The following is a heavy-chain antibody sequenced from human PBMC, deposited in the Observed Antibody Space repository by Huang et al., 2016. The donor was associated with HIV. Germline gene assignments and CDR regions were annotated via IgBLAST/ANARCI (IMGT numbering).Heavy chain of an antibody. CDR3: ARDATKNPRGWFDP. J-gene: IGHJ5*02. CDR2: ITHLGSP. Sequence: QVHLQQWGAGLLKSAETLSLTCAVYGGSLSGYYWSWLRQTPGKGLGWIGEITHLGSPNYNPSLKSRVSISMDGSKKQFSLKLRSISDADTAVYFCARDATKNPRGWFDPWGQGTLVTVSS. D-gene: IGHD3-10*01. CDR1: GGSLSGYY. V-gene: IGHV4-34*02.